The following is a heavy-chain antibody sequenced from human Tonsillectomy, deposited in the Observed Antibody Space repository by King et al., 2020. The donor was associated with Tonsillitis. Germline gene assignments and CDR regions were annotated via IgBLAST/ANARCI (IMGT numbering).Heavy chain of an antibody. V-gene: IGHV5-10-1*03. J-gene: IGHJ4*02. Sequence: VQLVESGAEVKKPGESLRISCKGSGYSFTSYWISWVRQMPGKGLEWMGRIDPSDSYTNYSPSFQGHVTISADKSISTAYLQWSSLKASDTAMYYCARVLGGISSIDDWGQGTLVTVSS. D-gene: IGHD4-23*01. CDR3: ARVLGGISSIDD. CDR2: IDPSDSYT. CDR1: GYSFTSYW.